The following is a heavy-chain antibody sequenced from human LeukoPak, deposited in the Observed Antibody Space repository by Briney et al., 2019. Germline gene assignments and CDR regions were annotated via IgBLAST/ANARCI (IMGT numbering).Heavy chain of an antibody. CDR3: ARDMGSYSGSYYDS. Sequence: PGRSLRLSCAASRFIFMSYDMNWVRQAPGKGLEWVSYISSSGITMYYADSVKGRFTISRDNSKNSLYLQMNSLRAEDTAIYYCARDMGSYSGSYYDSWGQGTLVSVCS. CDR1: RFIFMSYD. CDR2: ISSSGITM. J-gene: IGHJ5*01. D-gene: IGHD1-26*01. V-gene: IGHV3-48*03.